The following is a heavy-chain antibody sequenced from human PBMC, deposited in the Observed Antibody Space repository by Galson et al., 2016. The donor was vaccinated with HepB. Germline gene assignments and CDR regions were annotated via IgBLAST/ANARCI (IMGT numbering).Heavy chain of an antibody. CDR3: ARAVMLGRGMDV. CDR2: TFYRSTWEN. J-gene: IGHJ6*02. D-gene: IGHD3-10*01. CDR1: GDSVYNNGAA. V-gene: IGHV6-1*01. Sequence: CAISGDSVYNNGAAWVWIRQSPSRGLEWLGRTFYRSTWENHYAGSVINRITISPDTSRNQFSLHLHSLTPGDTAVYYCARAVMLGRGMDVWGQGTTVTVSS.